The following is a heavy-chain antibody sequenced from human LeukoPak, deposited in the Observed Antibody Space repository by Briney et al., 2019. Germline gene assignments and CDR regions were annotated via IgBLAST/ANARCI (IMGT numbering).Heavy chain of an antibody. CDR2: INPNSGGT. J-gene: IGHJ4*02. CDR3: ARDSCSSTSCLSIDDY. D-gene: IGHD2-2*01. CDR1: GYTFIAYY. Sequence: ASVKVSCKASGYTFIAYYMHWVRQAPGQGLEWMGWINPNSGGTNYAQKFQGRVTMTRDTSISTVYMELSRLRSDDTAVYYCARDSCSSTSCLSIDDYWGQGTLVTVSS. V-gene: IGHV1-2*02.